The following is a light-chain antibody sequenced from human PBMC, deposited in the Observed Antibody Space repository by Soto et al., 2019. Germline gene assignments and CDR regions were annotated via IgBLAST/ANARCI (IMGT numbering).Light chain of an antibody. CDR2: GAS. J-gene: IGKJ1*01. CDR1: QSVSSN. Sequence: IVMTQSPATLSVSPGERATLSCRASQSVSSNLAWYQQNPGQAPRLLIYGASTRATGTPARFRGSGSGTEFTLTISSLQSEDFAVYYCQQYNNWWTFGRGTKVEIK. V-gene: IGKV3-15*01. CDR3: QQYNNWWT.